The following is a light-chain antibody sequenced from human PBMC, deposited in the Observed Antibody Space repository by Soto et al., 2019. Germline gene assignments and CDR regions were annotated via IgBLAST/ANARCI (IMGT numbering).Light chain of an antibody. CDR2: WAA. CDR1: QSVFKGSNNKDC. CDR3: QQYYTTPWA. Sequence: DIVMTQSPDSLAVSLGERATINCKSSQSVFKGSNNKDCLAWYQQLSGEPPRLLIYWAATRESGVPDRFSGSGSRTDFTLTISSLQAEDVAVYYCQQYYTTPWAFGQGTKVDIK. V-gene: IGKV4-1*01. J-gene: IGKJ1*01.